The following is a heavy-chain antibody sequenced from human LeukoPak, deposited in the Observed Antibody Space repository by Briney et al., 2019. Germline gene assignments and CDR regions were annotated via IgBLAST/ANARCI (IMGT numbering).Heavy chain of an antibody. CDR2: IKQDGSEK. D-gene: IGHD1-26*01. CDR3: ARLIVGVTAKRFDY. J-gene: IGHJ4*02. Sequence: GGSLRLSCAASGFTFSSYWMSWVRQAPGKGLEWVANIKQDGSEKYYVDSVKGRFTISRDNAKNSLYLQMNSLRAEDTAVYYCARLIVGVTAKRFDYWGQGTLVTVSS. V-gene: IGHV3-7*05. CDR1: GFTFSSYW.